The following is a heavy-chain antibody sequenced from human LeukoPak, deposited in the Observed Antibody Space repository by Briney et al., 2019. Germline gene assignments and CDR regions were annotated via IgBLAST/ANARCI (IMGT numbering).Heavy chain of an antibody. J-gene: IGHJ4*02. D-gene: IGHD3-3*01. CDR2: INHSGST. Sequence: SETLSLTCAVYGVSFSGYYWSWIRQPPGKGLEWIGEINHSGSTNYNPSLKSRVTISVDTSKNQFSLKLSSVTAADTAVYYCARLPFWSGYRFDYWGQGTLVTVSS. CDR1: GVSFSGYY. V-gene: IGHV4-34*01. CDR3: ARLPFWSGYRFDY.